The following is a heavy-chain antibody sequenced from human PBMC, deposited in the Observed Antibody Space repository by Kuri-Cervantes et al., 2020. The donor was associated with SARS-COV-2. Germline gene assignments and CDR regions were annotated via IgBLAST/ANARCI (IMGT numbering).Heavy chain of an antibody. Sequence: ASVKVSCKVSGYTLTELSMHWVRQAPGKGLEWMGGFDPEDGKTNYAQKFQGRVTITTDESTSTAYMELSSLRSEDTAVYYCATRTENYYDSSGYFFYAFDIWGQGTMVTVSS. CDR1: GYTLTELS. J-gene: IGHJ3*02. CDR3: ATRTENYYDSSGYFFYAFDI. V-gene: IGHV1-24*01. CDR2: FDPEDGKT. D-gene: IGHD3-22*01.